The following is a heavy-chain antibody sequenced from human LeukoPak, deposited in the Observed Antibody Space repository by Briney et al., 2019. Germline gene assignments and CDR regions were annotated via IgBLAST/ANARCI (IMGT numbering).Heavy chain of an antibody. D-gene: IGHD3-22*01. V-gene: IGHV4-59*08. CDR3: ARHSVSGSYYDSSGQGYYFDY. CDR2: IYYSGST. J-gene: IGHJ4*02. Sequence: SETLSLTCTVSGGSTSSYYWSWIRQSPGKGLEWIGYIYYSGSTNYNPSLKSRVTISVDTSKNQFSLKLSSVTAADTAVYYCARHSVSGSYYDSSGQGYYFDYWGQGTLVTVSS. CDR1: GGSTSSYY.